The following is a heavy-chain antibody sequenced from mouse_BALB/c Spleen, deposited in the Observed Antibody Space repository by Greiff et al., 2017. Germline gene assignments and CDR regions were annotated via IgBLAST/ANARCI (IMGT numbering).Heavy chain of an antibody. D-gene: IGHD1-1*01. CDR3: ARTTVEGYYFDY. CDR2: ISYSGST. Sequence: EVKLVESGPGLVKPSQSLSLTCTVTGYSITSDYAWNWIRQFPGNKLEWMGYISYSGSTSYNPSLKSRISITRDTSKNQFFLQLNSVTTEDTATYYCARTTVEGYYFDYWGQGTTLTVSS. V-gene: IGHV3-2*02. CDR1: GYSITSDYA. J-gene: IGHJ2*01.